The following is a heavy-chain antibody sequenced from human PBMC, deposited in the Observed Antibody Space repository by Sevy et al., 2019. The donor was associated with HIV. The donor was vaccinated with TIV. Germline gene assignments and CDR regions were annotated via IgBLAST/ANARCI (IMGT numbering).Heavy chain of an antibody. J-gene: IGHJ4*02. CDR1: GYTFTGYY. CDR2: INPNSGGT. D-gene: IGHD3-10*01. V-gene: IGHV1-2*02. CDR3: ARAELLWFGFDY. Sequence: ASVKVSCKASGYTFTGYYMHWVRQAPGQGLEWMGWINPNSGGTNYAQKFQGRVTMTRDTSINTAYMELSRLRSDDTAVYYCARAELLWFGFDYWGQGTLVTVSS.